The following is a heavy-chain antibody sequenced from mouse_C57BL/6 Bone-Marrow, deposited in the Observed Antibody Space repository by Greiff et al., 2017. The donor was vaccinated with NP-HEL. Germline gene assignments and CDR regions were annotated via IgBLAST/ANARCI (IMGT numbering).Heavy chain of an antibody. D-gene: IGHD1-1*01. CDR3: TREDYGPLHWYFDV. CDR1: GFTFSSYA. J-gene: IGHJ1*03. CDR2: ISSGGDYI. Sequence: EVKLMESGEGLVKPGGSLKLSCAASGFTFSSYAMSWVRQTPEKRLEWVAYISSGGDYIYYADTVKGQFTISRDNARNTLYLQMSSLKSEDTAMYYCTREDYGPLHWYFDVWGTGTTVTVSS. V-gene: IGHV5-9-1*02.